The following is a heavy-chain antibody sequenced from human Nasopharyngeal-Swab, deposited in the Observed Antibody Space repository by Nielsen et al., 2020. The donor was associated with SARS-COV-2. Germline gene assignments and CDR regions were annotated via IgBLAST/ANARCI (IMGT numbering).Heavy chain of an antibody. Sequence: WIRQPPGKGLEWGAVISYDGSNKYYADSVKGRFTISRDNAKNSLYLQMNSLRAEDTAVYYCARDHPPDSSGYYGSVDAFDIWGQGTMVTVSS. J-gene: IGHJ3*02. CDR2: ISYDGSNK. D-gene: IGHD3-22*01. V-gene: IGHV3-30-3*01. CDR3: ARDHPPDSSGYYGSVDAFDI.